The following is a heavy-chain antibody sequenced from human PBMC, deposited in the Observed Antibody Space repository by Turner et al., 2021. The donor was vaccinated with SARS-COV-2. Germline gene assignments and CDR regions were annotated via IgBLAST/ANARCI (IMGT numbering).Heavy chain of an antibody. CDR2: IYYSGST. J-gene: IGHJ4*02. D-gene: IGHD4-4*01. CDR1: VGSISSISYY. Sequence: QLQLQESGPGPVRPSETLSLTCTVSVGSISSISYYWGWIRQPPGKGLEWIGSIYYSGSTYYSPSLKSRVTISVDTSKNHFSLQLTSVTAADTAVHDCARIIRDDYRYYFDYWGQGTLVTVSS. V-gene: IGHV4-39*02. CDR3: ARIIRDDYRYYFDY.